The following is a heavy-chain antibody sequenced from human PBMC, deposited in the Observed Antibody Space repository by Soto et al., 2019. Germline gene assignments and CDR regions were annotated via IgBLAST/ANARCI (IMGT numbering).Heavy chain of an antibody. V-gene: IGHV3-7*01. Sequence: GGSLRLSCAASGLTFSSYWMSWVRQAPGKGLEWVANIKQDGSEKYYVDSVKGRFTISRDNAKNPLYLQMNSLRAEDTAVYYCARGAGDDFWSGYPRGMDVWGQGTTVTVSS. CDR3: ARGAGDDFWSGYPRGMDV. D-gene: IGHD3-3*01. CDR1: GLTFSSYW. CDR2: IKQDGSEK. J-gene: IGHJ6*02.